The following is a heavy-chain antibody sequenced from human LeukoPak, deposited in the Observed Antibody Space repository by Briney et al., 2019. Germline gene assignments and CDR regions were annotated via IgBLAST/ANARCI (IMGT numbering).Heavy chain of an antibody. Sequence: GGSLGLSCAASGFTVSSNYMSWVRQAPGKGLEWVSVIYSGGSRYYADSVKGRFTISRDNSKNTLYLLMNSLRAEDTAVYYCARVLSGRGSLYSYYYYMDVWGKGTTVTISS. CDR3: ARVLSGRGSLYSYYYYMDV. CDR2: IYSGGSR. CDR1: GFTVSSNY. D-gene: IGHD3-10*01. J-gene: IGHJ6*03. V-gene: IGHV3-53*01.